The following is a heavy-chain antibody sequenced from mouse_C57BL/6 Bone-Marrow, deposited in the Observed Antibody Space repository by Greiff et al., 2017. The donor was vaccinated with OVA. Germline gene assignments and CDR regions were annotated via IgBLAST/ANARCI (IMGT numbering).Heavy chain of an antibody. CDR3: TTGVGWVDY. D-gene: IGHD1-1*01. J-gene: IGHJ2*01. Sequence: EVQLQQSGPELVKPGASVKIPCKASGYTFTDYNMDWVKQSHGKSLEWIGDINPNNGGTIYNQKFKGKATLTVDKSSSTAYMELRSLTSEDTAVYYCTTGVGWVDYWGQGTTLTVSS. CDR1: GYTFTDYN. CDR2: INPNNGGT. V-gene: IGHV1-18*01.